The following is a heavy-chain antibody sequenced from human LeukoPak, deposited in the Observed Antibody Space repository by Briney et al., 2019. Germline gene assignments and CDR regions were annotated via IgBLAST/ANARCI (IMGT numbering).Heavy chain of an antibody. D-gene: IGHD5-18*01. J-gene: IGHJ6*03. V-gene: IGHV3-23*01. CDR1: GFTFSSYA. Sequence: PGGSLRLSCAASGFTFSSYAMSWVRQAPGKGLEWVSVISGSGGSTSYADSVKGRFTISRDNSMNTLYLQMNSLRAEDTAVYYCAGVPVHVDTYYYYYMDVWGKGTTVTVSS. CDR2: ISGSGGST. CDR3: AGVPVHVDTYYYYYMDV.